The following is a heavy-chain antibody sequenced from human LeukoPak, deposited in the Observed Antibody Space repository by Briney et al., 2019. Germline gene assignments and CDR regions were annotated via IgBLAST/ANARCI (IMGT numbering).Heavy chain of an antibody. CDR1: GYSISSGYY. D-gene: IGHD5-18*01. CDR2: IYHSGST. Sequence: SETPSPTCTVTGYSISSGYYWGWVRQPPGNGLEWIGSIYHSGSTYYNPSLKSRVTISVDTSKNQFSLKLSSVTAADTAVYYCARDWADTAMAREDWFDPWGQGTLVTVSS. V-gene: IGHV4-38-2*02. CDR3: ARDWADTAMAREDWFDP. J-gene: IGHJ5*02.